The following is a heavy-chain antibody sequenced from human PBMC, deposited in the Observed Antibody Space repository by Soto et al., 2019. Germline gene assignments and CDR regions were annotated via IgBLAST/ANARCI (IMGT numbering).Heavy chain of an antibody. CDR1: GFIFSTYA. J-gene: IGHJ5*02. CDR3: AKYGAAAGNNWFDP. V-gene: IGHV3-23*01. CDR2: ISDSGTGT. Sequence: GSLRLSCADSGFIFSTYAMSWVRQTPGKGLEWVSTISDSGTGTYYADSVKGRFIISRDNSKNTLYLQMNSLTAEDTAVYYCAKYGAAAGNNWFDPWGQGTLVTVSS. D-gene: IGHD6-13*01.